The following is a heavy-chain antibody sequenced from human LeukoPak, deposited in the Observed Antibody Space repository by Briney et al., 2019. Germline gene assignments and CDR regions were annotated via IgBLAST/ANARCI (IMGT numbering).Heavy chain of an antibody. V-gene: IGHV1-69*04. CDR3: AKTSDIVVVVAVGSMDV. Sequence: SVKVSCKASGGTFSSYAISWVRQAPGQGLEWMGRIIPILGIADYAQKFQGRVTITADKSTSTAYMELSSLRSEDTAVYYCAKTSDIVVVVAVGSMDVWGQGTTVTVSS. J-gene: IGHJ6*02. D-gene: IGHD2-15*01. CDR1: GGTFSSYA. CDR2: IIPILGIA.